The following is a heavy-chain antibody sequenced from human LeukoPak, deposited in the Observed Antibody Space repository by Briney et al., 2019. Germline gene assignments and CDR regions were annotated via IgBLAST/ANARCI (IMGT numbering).Heavy chain of an antibody. CDR3: ASRPFETTVVPWDFY. Sequence: GESLKISCKASGFRFSDQWIAWVRQLPGKGLEWMGIIRPMNSDVRYSPSFQGQVTISADRSINTAYLQWSSLTASDTAMYYCASRPFETTVVPWDFYWGQGTQVTVSS. D-gene: IGHD4-23*01. CDR2: IRPMNSDV. J-gene: IGHJ4*02. CDR1: GFRFSDQW. V-gene: IGHV5-51*01.